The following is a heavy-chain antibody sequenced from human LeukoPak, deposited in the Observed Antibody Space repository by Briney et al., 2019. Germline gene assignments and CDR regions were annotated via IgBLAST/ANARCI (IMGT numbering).Heavy chain of an antibody. D-gene: IGHD6-13*01. V-gene: IGHV4-59*02. CDR1: GGSVSDYY. J-gene: IGHJ4*02. CDR3: ARVDSSNWYDSRGYFDY. CDR2: IYYTGST. Sequence: SETLSLTCTVSGGSVSDYYWSWIRQSPGKGLEWIGYIYYTGSTNYNPSLKSRVTISVDTSKNQFSLKLSSVTAADTAVYYCARVDSSNWYDSRGYFDYWGQGTLVTVSS.